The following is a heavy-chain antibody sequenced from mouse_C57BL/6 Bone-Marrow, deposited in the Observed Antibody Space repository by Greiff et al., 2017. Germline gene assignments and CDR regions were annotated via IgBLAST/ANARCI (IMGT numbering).Heavy chain of an antibody. CDR2: INSDGGST. V-gene: IGHV5-2*01. CDR3: ARQDYGSYAMDY. Sequence: EVKLVESGGGLVQPGESLKLSCESNEYEFPSHDMSWVRKTPEKRLALVAAINSDGGSTYYPDTMERRFIISRDNTKKTLYLQMSSLRSEDTALYYCARQDYGSYAMDYWGQGTSVTVSS. D-gene: IGHD1-1*01. J-gene: IGHJ4*01. CDR1: EYEFPSHD.